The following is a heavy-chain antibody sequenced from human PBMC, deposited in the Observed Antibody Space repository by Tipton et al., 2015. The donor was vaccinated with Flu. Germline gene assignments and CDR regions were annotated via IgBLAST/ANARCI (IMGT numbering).Heavy chain of an antibody. CDR3: ARMGYCGGGSCYWDY. CDR1: GFTFKEYG. V-gene: IGHV4-59*01. D-gene: IGHD2-15*01. J-gene: IGHJ4*02. Sequence: LRLSCEVAGFTFKEYGMHWVRQAPGKGLEWIGYIYYTGSTKYSPSLKSRVTMSVDMSKNQFSLKLSSVTAADTAVYYCARMGYCGGGSCYWDYWGQGTLVTVSS. CDR2: IYYTGST.